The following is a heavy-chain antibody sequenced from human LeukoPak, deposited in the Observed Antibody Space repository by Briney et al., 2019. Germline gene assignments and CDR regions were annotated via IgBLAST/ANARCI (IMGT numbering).Heavy chain of an antibody. CDR2: IRSNANSYAT. CDR3: SAYCNSNSCRGE. J-gene: IGHJ3*01. CDR1: GFTFSVSS. V-gene: IGHV3-73*01. D-gene: IGHD2-2*01. Sequence: PGGPLRLSCAASGFTFSVSSMHGLRQASGKGLESVGRIRSNANSYATVYSASVKGRFTISRDDSKNTAYLQMNSLKTEDAAVYYCSAYCNSNSCRGEWGQGTLVTVSS.